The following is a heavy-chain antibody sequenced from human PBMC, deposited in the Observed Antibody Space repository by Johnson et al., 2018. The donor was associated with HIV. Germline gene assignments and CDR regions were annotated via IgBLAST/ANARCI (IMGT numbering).Heavy chain of an antibody. CDR1: GFTFSSYA. CDR3: TGEDGLGESALVFDM. D-gene: IGHD3-16*02. V-gene: IGHV3-30*14. CDR2: IQSDETTK. J-gene: IGHJ3*02. Sequence: QMQLVESGGGVVQPGRSLRLSCAASGFTFSSYAMHWVRQAPGKGLEWVAVIQSDETTKYYADSVKGRFTISRDNSKKTLYLQMNSLSAEDTAVYYCTGEDGLGESALVFDMWGQGTMVTVSS.